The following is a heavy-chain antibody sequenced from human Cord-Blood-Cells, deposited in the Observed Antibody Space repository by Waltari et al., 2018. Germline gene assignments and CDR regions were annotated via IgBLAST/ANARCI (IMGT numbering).Heavy chain of an antibody. V-gene: IGHV3-43*01. CDR1: GFTFDDST. D-gene: IGHD3-10*01. Sequence: EVQLVESGGVVVQPGGSLRLSCAASGFTFDDSTMHWVRQAPGKGLEWVSLISWDGGSTYYADSVKGRFTISRDNSKNSLYLQMNSLRTEDTALYYCAKDFYGSGSFFFDYWGQGTLVTVSS. CDR2: ISWDGGST. J-gene: IGHJ4*02. CDR3: AKDFYGSGSFFFDY.